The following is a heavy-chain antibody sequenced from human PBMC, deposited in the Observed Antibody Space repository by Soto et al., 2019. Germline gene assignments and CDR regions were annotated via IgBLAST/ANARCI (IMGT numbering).Heavy chain of an antibody. CDR2: ISYDGSNK. CDR1: GFTFSSYG. J-gene: IGHJ4*02. D-gene: IGHD5-12*01. Sequence: GGSLRLSCAASGFTFSSYGMHWVRQAPGKGLEWVAVISYDGSNKYYADSVKGRFTISRDNSKNTLYLQMNSLRAEDTAVYYCQRRDGYIWGQGTLVTVSS. V-gene: IGHV3-30*03. CDR3: QRRDGYI.